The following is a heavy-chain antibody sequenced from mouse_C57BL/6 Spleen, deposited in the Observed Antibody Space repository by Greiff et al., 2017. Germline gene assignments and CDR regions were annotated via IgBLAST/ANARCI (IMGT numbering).Heavy chain of an antibody. D-gene: IGHD2-5*01. CDR3: ARNEERGDSNRPYAMDY. CDR2: FYPGGGSM. J-gene: IGHJ4*01. CDR1: GYTFTEYT. V-gene: IGHV1-62-2*01. Sequence: VQLQQPGAELVKPGASVKVSCKASGYTFTEYTIHWVKQRSRQGLEWIGWFYPGGGSMNYNEKFKDKAPLTAAKSSSTVYMGLSRLTSEDSAVYFCARNEERGDSNRPYAMDYWGQGTSVTVSS.